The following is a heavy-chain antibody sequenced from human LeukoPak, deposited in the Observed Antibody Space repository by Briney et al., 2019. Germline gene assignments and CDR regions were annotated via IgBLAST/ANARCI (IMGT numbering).Heavy chain of an antibody. CDR2: IHHSGTT. J-gene: IGHJ4*02. CDR3: ARASFGGSTSAYEH. Sequence: SETLSLTCSVSGYSISGGYYWGWIRPSPGMGLEWIGSIHHSGTTYYNPSLKSRVTMSVDTSKNQFSLNLRSVTAADTAMYYCARASFGGSTSAYEHWGQGTLVTVSS. CDR1: GYSISGGYY. V-gene: IGHV4-38-2*02. D-gene: IGHD3-16*01.